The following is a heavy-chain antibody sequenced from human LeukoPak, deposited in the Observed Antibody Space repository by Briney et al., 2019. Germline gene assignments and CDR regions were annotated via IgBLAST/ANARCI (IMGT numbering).Heavy chain of an antibody. J-gene: IGHJ4*02. Sequence: PSETLSLTCAVYGGSFSGYYWSWIRQPPGKVLEWIGEINHSGSTNYNPSLKSRVTISVDTSKNQFSLKLSSVTAADTAVYYCARAHLSYGSGGDFDFWGQGTLVTVSS. CDR1: GGSFSGYY. V-gene: IGHV4-34*01. CDR3: ARAHLSYGSGGDFDF. CDR2: INHSGST. D-gene: IGHD3-10*01.